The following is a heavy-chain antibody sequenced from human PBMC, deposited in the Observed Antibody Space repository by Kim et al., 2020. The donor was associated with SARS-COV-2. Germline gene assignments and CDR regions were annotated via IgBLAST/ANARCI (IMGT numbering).Heavy chain of an antibody. V-gene: IGHV1-3*04. D-gene: IGHD2-8*01. J-gene: IGHJ4*02. CDR1: GYTLSDFA. Sequence: ASVKVSCKASGYTLSDFAIHWVRQAPGQGLEWMAWINTGNGDTKSSQKFQGRVTITRDTVTSTVYMELSSLTSEDTAVYYCARGSMATYDYLGQGTLVPVSS. CDR3: ARGSMATYDY. CDR2: INTGNGDT.